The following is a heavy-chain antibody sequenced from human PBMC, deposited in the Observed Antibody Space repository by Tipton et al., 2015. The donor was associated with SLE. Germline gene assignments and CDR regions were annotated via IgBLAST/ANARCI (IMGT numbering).Heavy chain of an antibody. D-gene: IGHD4-11*01. Sequence: GSLRLSCAASGFTFSSYSMNWVRQAPGKGLEWVSSISSSSSYIYYADSVKGRFTISRDNAKNSLYLQMNSLRAEDTAVYYCARGGAPLQYRGYGMDVWGQGTTVTVSS. CDR3: ARGGAPLQYRGYGMDV. J-gene: IGHJ6*02. CDR2: ISSSSSYI. CDR1: GFTFSSYS. V-gene: IGHV3-21*01.